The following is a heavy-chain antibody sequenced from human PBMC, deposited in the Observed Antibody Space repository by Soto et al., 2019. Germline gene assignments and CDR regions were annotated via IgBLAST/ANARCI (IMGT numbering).Heavy chain of an antibody. CDR1: GFTFSSYA. CDR2: IIGCGGST. D-gene: IGHD3-16*02. J-gene: IGHJ4*02. Sequence: GGSLRLSCAASGFTFSSYAMSWVRQAPGKGLEWVSAIIGCGGSTYYADSVKGRFTISRDNSKNTLYLQMNSLRAEDTAVYYCTTFGRVIEISNWGQGTLVTVSS. CDR3: TTFGRVIEISN. V-gene: IGHV3-23*01.